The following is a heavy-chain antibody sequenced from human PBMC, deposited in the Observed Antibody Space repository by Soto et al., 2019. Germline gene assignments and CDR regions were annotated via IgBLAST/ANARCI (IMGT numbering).Heavy chain of an antibody. CDR3: ANAVAADYYYYGMDV. D-gene: IGHD6-19*01. V-gene: IGHV3-30-3*01. CDR1: GFTFSSYA. J-gene: IGHJ6*02. CDR2: ISYDGSNK. Sequence: GGSLRLSCAASGFTFSSYAMHRVRQAPGKGLEWVAVISYDGSNKYYADSVKGRFTISRDNSKNTLYLQMNSLRAEDTAVYYCANAVAADYYYYGMDVWGQGTTVTVSS.